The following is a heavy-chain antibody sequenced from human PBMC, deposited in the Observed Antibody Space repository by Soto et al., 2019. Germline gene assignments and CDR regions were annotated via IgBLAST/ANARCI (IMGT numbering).Heavy chain of an antibody. Sequence: GGSLRLSCAASGFTFNNYAMSWVRQAPGKGLEWVSGLSGSGGYTYYADSVKGRFTISRDNSKNTLYLQMSSLRVEDTAIYYCAKSPGYCSGTVCYLNLDYWGQGTLVTVSS. J-gene: IGHJ4*02. CDR2: LSGSGGYT. CDR3: AKSPGYCSGTVCYLNLDY. V-gene: IGHV3-23*01. D-gene: IGHD2-2*01. CDR1: GFTFNNYA.